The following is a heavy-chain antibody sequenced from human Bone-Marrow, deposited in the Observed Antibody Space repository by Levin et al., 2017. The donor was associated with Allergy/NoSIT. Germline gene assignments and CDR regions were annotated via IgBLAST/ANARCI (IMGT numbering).Heavy chain of an antibody. V-gene: IGHV4-31*03. Sequence: SETLSLTCNVSGGSFSSGDYYWSWIRQHPGKGLEWIGYIYYSGSTSYNPSLKSRVSISADSSKKQLSLKLASVTAADTALYYCARVRMVAPNDAFDIWGQGTKVTVSS. CDR2: IYYSGST. D-gene: IGHD2-15*01. CDR1: GGSFSSGDYY. J-gene: IGHJ3*02. CDR3: ARVRMVAPNDAFDI.